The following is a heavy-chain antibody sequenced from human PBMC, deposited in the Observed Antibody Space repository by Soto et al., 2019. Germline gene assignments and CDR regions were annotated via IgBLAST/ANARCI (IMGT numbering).Heavy chain of an antibody. CDR2: SDSGGPT. CDR1: GFAFSSYA. V-gene: IGHV3-23*04. D-gene: IGHD3-16*01. CDR3: AKCGGLGTPRGGGSCLCPIDY. J-gene: IGHJ4*02. Sequence: VQLVESGGGVVQPGRSLRLSCAASGFAFSSYAMSWVRQAPGKGLEWVSGSDSGGPTYYTDSVKGRFTISRDNSKSTLYLQMNSLRAEDTAVYYCAKCGGLGTPRGGGSCLCPIDYWGQGILVTVSS.